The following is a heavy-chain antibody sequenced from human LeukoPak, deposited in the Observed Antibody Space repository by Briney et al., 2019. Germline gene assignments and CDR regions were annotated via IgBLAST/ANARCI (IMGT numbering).Heavy chain of an antibody. J-gene: IGHJ4*02. Sequence: SETLSLTCTVSGGSISSSSYYWGWIRQPPGKGLEWIGSIYYSGSTYYNPSLKSRVTISVDTSKNQFSLKLSSVTAADTAVHYCARLGYYDSSGYYCFDYWGQGTLVTVSS. CDR2: IYYSGST. CDR1: GGSISSSSYY. CDR3: ARLGYYDSSGYYCFDY. V-gene: IGHV4-39*01. D-gene: IGHD3-22*01.